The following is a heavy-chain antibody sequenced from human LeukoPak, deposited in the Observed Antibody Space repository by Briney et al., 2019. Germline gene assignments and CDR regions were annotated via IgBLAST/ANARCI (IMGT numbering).Heavy chain of an antibody. J-gene: IGHJ6*02. CDR1: GYTFTNYW. D-gene: IGHD6-19*01. V-gene: IGHV5-51*01. CDR3: ASSIAVAGTYYGMDV. CDR2: IYPGDSDT. Sequence: GESLKISCKGSGYTFTNYWIGWARQMPGKGLEWMGIIYPGDSDTRYSPSFQGPVTISADKSISTAYLQWNSLKASDTAMYYCASSIAVAGTYYGMDVWGQGTTVTVSS.